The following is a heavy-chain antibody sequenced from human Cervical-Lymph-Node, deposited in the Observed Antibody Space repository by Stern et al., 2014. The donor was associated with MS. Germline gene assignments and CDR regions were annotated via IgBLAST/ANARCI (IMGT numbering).Heavy chain of an antibody. J-gene: IGHJ3*02. D-gene: IGHD4-17*01. V-gene: IGHV1-8*01. Sequence: VQLVESGAEVKKPGASVKVSCKASGYTFTSKDIHWVRQATGQGLEGLGVKVPNSGNSGYAQKFQGRVTMTRNTSINTAYMELSSLRSEDTAVYYCARAIHYGDLTGVDAFDIWGQGTMIIVSS. CDR3: ARAIHYGDLTGVDAFDI. CDR2: KVPNSGNS. CDR1: GYTFTSKD.